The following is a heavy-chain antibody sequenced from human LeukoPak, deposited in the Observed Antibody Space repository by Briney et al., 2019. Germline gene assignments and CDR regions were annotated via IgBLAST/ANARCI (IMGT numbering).Heavy chain of an antibody. CDR3: ARSINHFDY. D-gene: IGHD5-24*01. CDR1: GDSVSSNSAA. J-gene: IGHJ4*02. Sequence: SQTLSLTCAISGDSVSSNSAAWNWIRQSPSRGLEWLGRTYYRSNWYNEYALSVESRITINADTSRNHISLQMNSVTPEDTAVYYCARSINHFDYWGQGTLVTVSS. V-gene: IGHV6-1*01. CDR2: TYYRSNWYN.